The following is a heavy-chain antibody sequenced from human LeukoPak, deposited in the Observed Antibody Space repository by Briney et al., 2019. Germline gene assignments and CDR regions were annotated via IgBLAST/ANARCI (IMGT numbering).Heavy chain of an antibody. V-gene: IGHV4-34*01. Sequence: SETLSLTCAVYGGSFSGYYWSWIRQPPGKGLEWIGEINHSGSTNYNPSLKSRVTISVDTSKNQFSLKLSSVTAADTAVYYCARRGITMVRGVIRRRDAFDIWGQGTMVTVPS. CDR2: INHSGST. CDR3: ARRGITMVRGVIRRRDAFDI. CDR1: GGSFSGYY. D-gene: IGHD3-10*01. J-gene: IGHJ3*02.